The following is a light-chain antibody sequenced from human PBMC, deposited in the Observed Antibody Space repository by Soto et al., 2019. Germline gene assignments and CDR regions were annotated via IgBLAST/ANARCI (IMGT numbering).Light chain of an antibody. CDR1: SSDVGGYDF. Sequence: QSALTQPRSVSGSPGQSVTISCTGTSSDVGGYDFVSWYQQHPAKAPKRIIFDVTKRPSGVPDRFSGSKSGNTASLTISGLQADDEADYYCCSYAGSYTLYVFGTGTKVTVL. CDR3: CSYAGSYTLYV. J-gene: IGLJ1*01. CDR2: DVT. V-gene: IGLV2-11*01.